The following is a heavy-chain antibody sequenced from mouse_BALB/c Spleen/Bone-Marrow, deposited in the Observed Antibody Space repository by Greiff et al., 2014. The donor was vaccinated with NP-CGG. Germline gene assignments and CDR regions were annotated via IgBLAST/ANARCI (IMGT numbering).Heavy chain of an antibody. CDR3: ARSGYGDYYAMDH. Sequence: EVQVVESGGGLVQPGGSRKLSCAASGFTFSSFGIHWVRQAPEKGLEWVAYISSGSSTIYYADTVKGRFTISRDNPKNTLFLQMTSLRSEDTAMYYCARSGYGDYYAMDHWGQGTSVTVSS. V-gene: IGHV5-17*02. CDR2: ISSGSSTI. J-gene: IGHJ4*01. CDR1: GFTFSSFG. D-gene: IGHD2-10*02.